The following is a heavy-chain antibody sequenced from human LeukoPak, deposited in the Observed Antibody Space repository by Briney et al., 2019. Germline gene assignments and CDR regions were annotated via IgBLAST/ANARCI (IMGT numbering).Heavy chain of an antibody. D-gene: IGHD3-10*01. V-gene: IGHV3-30*04. CDR1: GFSFSGYA. CDR2: ITYDGSNK. Sequence: GGTLRLSCAASGFSFSGYAMHWVRQAPGKGLEWVAVITYDGSNKYYADSVKGRFTISRDNSKNTLYLQMNSLRAEDTAVYYCARDGSIWSENYYYYGMDVWGQGTTVTVSS. CDR3: ARDGSIWSENYYYYGMDV. J-gene: IGHJ6*02.